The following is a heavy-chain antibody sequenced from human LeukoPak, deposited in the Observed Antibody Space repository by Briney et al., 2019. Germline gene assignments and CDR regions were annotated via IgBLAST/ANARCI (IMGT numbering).Heavy chain of an antibody. V-gene: IGHV4-59*12. CDR2: IYYSGST. CDR3: ARGANYYGSGSYYDHYYMDV. D-gene: IGHD3-10*01. Sequence: PSETLSLTCTVSGGSISSYYWSWIRQPPGKGLEWIGYIYYSGSTNYNPSLKSRVTISVDTSKNQFSLKLSSVTAADTAVYYCARGANYYGSGSYYDHYYMDVWGKGTTVTISS. J-gene: IGHJ6*03. CDR1: GGSISSYY.